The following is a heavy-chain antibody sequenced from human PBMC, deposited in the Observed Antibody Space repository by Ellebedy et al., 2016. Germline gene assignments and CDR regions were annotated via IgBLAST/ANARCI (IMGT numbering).Heavy chain of an antibody. CDR3: ARGSIAVAVNWFDP. J-gene: IGHJ5*02. D-gene: IGHD6-19*01. V-gene: IGHV4-34*01. CDR1: GGSFSGYY. CDR2: INHSGST. Sequence: SETLSLTXAVYGGSFSGYYWSWIRQPPGKGLEWIGEINHSGSTNYNPSLKSRVTISVDTSKNQFSLKLSSVTAADTAVYYCARGSIAVAVNWFDPWGQGTLVTVSS.